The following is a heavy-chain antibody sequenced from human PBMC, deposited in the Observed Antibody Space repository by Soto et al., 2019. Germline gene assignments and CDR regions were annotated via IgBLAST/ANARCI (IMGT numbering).Heavy chain of an antibody. Sequence: SETLCLTWGVAGGTFSGYGWTWIRQTPGKGLQWIGQINHSGSSIYNPSLKNRVTISTMSNNKFSLELSSVTAADTAVYYCTRGLFSGSSYSGSWYYFDSWGQGTMVTVSS. J-gene: IGHJ4*02. CDR3: TRGLFSGSSYSGSWYYFDS. D-gene: IGHD1-26*01. CDR2: INHSGSS. V-gene: IGHV4-34*01. CDR1: GGTFSGYG.